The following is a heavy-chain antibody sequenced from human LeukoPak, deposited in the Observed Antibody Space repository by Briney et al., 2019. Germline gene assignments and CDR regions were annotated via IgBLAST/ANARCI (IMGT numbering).Heavy chain of an antibody. CDR1: GGSIGSSGFY. D-gene: IGHD6-19*01. V-gene: IGHV4-39*01. CDR3: VRHVSSGWDYYNGLGV. Sequence: SETLSLTCKVSGGSIGSSGFYWGWIRQPPGKGLEWIGSIYYPESTHYNPSLESRVTISVDTSKYQVSLTLSSVTATDTAVYYCVRHVSSGWDYYNGLGVWGQGTTVTVSS. CDR2: IYYPEST. J-gene: IGHJ6*02.